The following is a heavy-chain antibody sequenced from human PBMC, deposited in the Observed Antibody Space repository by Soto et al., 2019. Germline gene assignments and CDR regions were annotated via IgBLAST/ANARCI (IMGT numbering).Heavy chain of an antibody. CDR2: IFSNDEK. D-gene: IGHD6-13*01. Sequence: QVTLKESGPVLVKPTETLTLTCTVSGFSLSNARMGVSWIRQPPGKALEWLAHIFSNDEKSYSTSLKSRLTISKDTSKSQVVLTMTTMDPVDTATYYCARTQYSSSWFFFDYWGQGTLVTVSS. V-gene: IGHV2-26*01. J-gene: IGHJ4*02. CDR3: ARTQYSSSWFFFDY. CDR1: GFSLSNARMG.